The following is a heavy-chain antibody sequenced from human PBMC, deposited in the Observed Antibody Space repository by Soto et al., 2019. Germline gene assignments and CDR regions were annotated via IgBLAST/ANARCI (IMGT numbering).Heavy chain of an antibody. Sequence: ASVKVSCKASGYTFTSYDINWVRQATGQGLEWMGWMNPNSGNTGYAQKFQGRVTMTRNTSISTAYMELSSLRSEDTAVYYCARGSSTVTPLGGDGDDYWGQGTLVTVSS. CDR3: ARGSSTVTPLGGDGDDY. CDR2: MNPNSGNT. D-gene: IGHD4-17*01. J-gene: IGHJ4*02. CDR1: GYTFTSYD. V-gene: IGHV1-8*01.